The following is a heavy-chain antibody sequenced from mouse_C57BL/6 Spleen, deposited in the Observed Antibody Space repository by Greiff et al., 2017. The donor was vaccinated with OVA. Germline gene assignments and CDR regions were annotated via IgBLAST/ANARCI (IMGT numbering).Heavy chain of an antibody. D-gene: IGHD2-4*01. V-gene: IGHV1-26*01. CDR2: INPNNGGT. CDR3: ARGIYYDHAMDY. J-gene: IGHJ4*01. CDR1: GYTFTDYY. Sequence: VQLQQSGPELVKPGASVKISCKASGYTFTDYYMNWVKQSHGKSLEWIGDINPNNGGTSYNQKFKGKATLTVDKSSSTAYMELRSLTSEDSAGYYCARGIYYDHAMDYWGQGTSVTVSS.